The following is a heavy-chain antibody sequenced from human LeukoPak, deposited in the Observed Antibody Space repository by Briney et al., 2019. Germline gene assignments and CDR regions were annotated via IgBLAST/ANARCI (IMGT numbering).Heavy chain of an antibody. J-gene: IGHJ4*02. CDR3: ARGGKRYFDWLFQAFDY. CDR1: GGSFSGYY. V-gene: IGHV4-34*01. CDR2: ISHSGST. D-gene: IGHD3-9*01. Sequence: SETLSLTCAVYGGSFSGYYWSWIRQPPGKGLEWIGEISHSGSTNYNPSLKSRVTISVDTSKNQFSLKLSSVTAADTAVYYCARGGKRYFDWLFQAFDYWGQGTLVTVSS.